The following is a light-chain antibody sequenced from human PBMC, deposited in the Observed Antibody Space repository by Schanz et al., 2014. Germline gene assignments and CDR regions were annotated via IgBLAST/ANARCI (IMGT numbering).Light chain of an antibody. CDR2: DDI. CDR1: SSDVGGYNY. V-gene: IGLV2-14*01. Sequence: QSALTQPPSASGSPGQSVTISCTGTSSDVGGYNYVSWYQQHPGKAPKLMIYDDIKRPSGVSIRFSGSTSGNTASLTISGLQAEDEADYYCCLYTPMSVIFGGGTKITVL. CDR3: CLYTPMSVI. J-gene: IGLJ2*01.